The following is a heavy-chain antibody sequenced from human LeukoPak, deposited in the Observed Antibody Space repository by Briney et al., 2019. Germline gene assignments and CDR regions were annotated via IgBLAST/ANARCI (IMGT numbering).Heavy chain of an antibody. CDR2: IIPIFGIA. Sequence: GASVKVSCKASGYTFTSYGISWVRQAPGQGLEWMGRIIPIFGIANYAQKFQGRVTITADKSTSTAYMELSSLRSEDTAVYYCAREGGYYYDSSGLFDYWGQGTLVTVSS. V-gene: IGHV1-69*04. CDR1: GYTFTSYG. J-gene: IGHJ4*02. D-gene: IGHD3-22*01. CDR3: AREGGYYYDSSGLFDY.